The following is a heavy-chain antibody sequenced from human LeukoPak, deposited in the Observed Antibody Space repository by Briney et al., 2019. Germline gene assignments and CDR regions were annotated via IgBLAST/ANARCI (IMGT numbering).Heavy chain of an antibody. D-gene: IGHD1-26*01. CDR2: IYYSGST. CDR3: ARQYSGSYYFDY. Sequence: SETLSLTCTVSGGSISSGVYYWSWIRQHPGKGLEWIGYIYYSGSTYYNPSLKSRVTISVDTSKNQFSLKLSSVTAADTAVYYCARQYSGSYYFDYWGQGTLVTVSS. CDR1: GGSISSGVYY. V-gene: IGHV4-31*03. J-gene: IGHJ4*02.